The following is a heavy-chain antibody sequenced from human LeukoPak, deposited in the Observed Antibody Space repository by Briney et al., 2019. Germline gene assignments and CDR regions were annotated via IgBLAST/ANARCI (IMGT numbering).Heavy chain of an antibody. CDR1: GSITSRYD. CDR2: IGAAGDT. Sequence: GGSLRLSCAASGSITSRYDMHWVRQATGKGLEWVSVIGAAGDTYYSGSVKGRFTISRGNAKNSVYLQMNGLRAGDTAVYYWVAKDPFGMTWESWGRGTLVTVSS. D-gene: IGHD3-16*01. CDR3: VAKDPFGMTWES. V-gene: IGHV3-13*01. J-gene: IGHJ4*02.